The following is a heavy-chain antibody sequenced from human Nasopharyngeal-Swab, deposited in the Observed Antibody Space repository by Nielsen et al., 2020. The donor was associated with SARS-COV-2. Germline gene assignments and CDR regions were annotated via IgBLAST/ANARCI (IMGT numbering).Heavy chain of an antibody. CDR1: GYTLTELS. D-gene: IGHD3-22*01. CDR2: FDPEDGET. CDR3: ARARYYDSSGYYYYFDY. V-gene: IGHV1-24*01. J-gene: IGHJ4*02. Sequence: ASVKVSCKVSGYTLTELSMHWVRQAPGKGLEWMGGFDPEDGETIYAQKFQGRVTITADKSTSTAYMELSSLRSEDTAVYYCARARYYDSSGYYYYFDYWGQGTLVTVSS.